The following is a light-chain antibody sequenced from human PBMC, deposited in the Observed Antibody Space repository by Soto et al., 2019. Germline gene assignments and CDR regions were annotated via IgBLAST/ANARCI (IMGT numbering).Light chain of an antibody. CDR1: QSISSY. CDR3: QQSYSTPQIT. J-gene: IGKJ5*01. CDR2: AAS. Sequence: DIRMTQSRSTLPAYVGDGVTITCRPSQSISSYLNWYQQKPGKAPKLLIYAASSLQSGVPSRFSGSGSGTDFTLTISSLQPEDFATYYCQQSYSTPQITFGQGTRLEIK. V-gene: IGKV1-39*01.